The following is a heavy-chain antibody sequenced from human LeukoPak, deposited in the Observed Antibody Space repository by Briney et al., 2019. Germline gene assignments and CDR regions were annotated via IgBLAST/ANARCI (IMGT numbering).Heavy chain of an antibody. V-gene: IGHV1-2*02. CDR2: IYPKSGGT. J-gene: IGHJ5*02. CDR3: ARVSTSGYRDWLDP. D-gene: IGHD3-9*01. Sequence: ASVKVSFKTSGYTFADYYIHWVRHAPGQGLEWMGWIYPKSGGTNSAQKFQGRVTMTRDTSISTAYMELSRLRFDDTAVYYCARVSTSGYRDWLDPWGQGTLVTVSS. CDR1: GYTFADYY.